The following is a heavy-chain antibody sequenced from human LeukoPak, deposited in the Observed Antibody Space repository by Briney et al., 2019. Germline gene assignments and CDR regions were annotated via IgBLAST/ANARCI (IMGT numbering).Heavy chain of an antibody. D-gene: IGHD4-17*01. CDR3: ARWLDYGDYADAFDI. J-gene: IGHJ3*02. Sequence: SGGSLRLSYAASGFTFSSYTMNWLRQAPGKGLEWVSSITTSSDYIHYADSVKGRFTISRDNAKNSLYLQMNSLRAEDTAVYYCARWLDYGDYADAFDIWGQGTMVTVSS. CDR2: ITTSSDYI. V-gene: IGHV3-21*01. CDR1: GFTFSSYT.